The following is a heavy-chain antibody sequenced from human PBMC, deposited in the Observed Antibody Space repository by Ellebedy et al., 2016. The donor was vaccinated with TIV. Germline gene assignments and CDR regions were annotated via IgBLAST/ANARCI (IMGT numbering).Heavy chain of an antibody. J-gene: IGHJ4*02. D-gene: IGHD6-13*01. CDR3: ARAPAGTQQSPLDY. Sequence: GESLKISCTASGSTFSTYSMNWVRQAPGTRLEWVSYVSGSGKTKYYTDSVKGRFTSSKDNAKNSLYLHMNSLRAEDTAMYYCARAPAGTQQSPLDYWGQGTLVTVSS. V-gene: IGHV3-48*04. CDR1: GSTFSTYS. CDR2: VSGSGKTK.